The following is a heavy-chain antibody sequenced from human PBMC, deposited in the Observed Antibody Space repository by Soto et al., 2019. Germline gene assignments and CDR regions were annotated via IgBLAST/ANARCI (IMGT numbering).Heavy chain of an antibody. CDR3: AIAYIGTYYGYLDP. CDR2: FDPEDGEA. D-gene: IGHD1-26*01. J-gene: IGHJ5*02. CDR1: GDTLTELS. V-gene: IGHV1-24*01. Sequence: QVQLVQSGAEVKKPGASVKVSCKVSGDTLTELSIHWVRQAPGKGLEYLGGFDPEDGEAMYAQNFQGRVTMTEDTSTDTSYMELSSLTSEDTAVYYCAIAYIGTYYGYLDPWGQGTLVTVSA.